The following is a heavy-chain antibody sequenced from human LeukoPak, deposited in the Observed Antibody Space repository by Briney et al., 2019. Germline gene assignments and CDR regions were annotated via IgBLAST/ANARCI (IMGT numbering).Heavy chain of an antibody. Sequence: SETLSLTCAVYGGSFSGYYWSWIRQPPGKGLEWIGEINHSGSTNYNPSLKSRVTISVDTSKNQFSLKLSSVTAADTAVYYCARGACSSTSCYEGGRRTYYYYYMDVWGKGTTVTISS. CDR1: GGSFSGYY. CDR2: INHSGST. V-gene: IGHV4-34*01. J-gene: IGHJ6*03. CDR3: ARGACSSTSCYEGGRRTYYYYYMDV. D-gene: IGHD2-2*01.